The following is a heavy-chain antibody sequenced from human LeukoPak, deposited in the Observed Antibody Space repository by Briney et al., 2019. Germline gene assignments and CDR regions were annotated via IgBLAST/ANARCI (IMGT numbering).Heavy chain of an antibody. J-gene: IGHJ5*02. CDR3: ARGGGDGYNLDYNWFDP. CDR2: INPSGGST. D-gene: IGHD5-24*01. Sequence: ASVTVSCKASGYTFTSYYMHWVRQAPGQGLEWMGIINPSGGSTSYAQKFQGRVTMTRDTSTSTVYMELSSLRSEDTAVYYCARGGGDGYNLDYNWFDPWGQGTLVTVSS. V-gene: IGHV1-46*01. CDR1: GYTFTSYY.